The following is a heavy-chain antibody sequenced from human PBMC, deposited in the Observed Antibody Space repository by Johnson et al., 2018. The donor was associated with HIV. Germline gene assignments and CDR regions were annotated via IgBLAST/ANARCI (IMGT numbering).Heavy chain of an antibody. V-gene: IGHV3-48*04. CDR2: ISNSGGSK. D-gene: IGHD1-26*01. Sequence: EVQLMESGGGVVQPGGSLRLSCVASGFSFSHYGMHWVRQGPGKGLEWVSYISNSGGSKYYADSVKGRFTISRDNAQNSLYLQMNSLRAGDTAVYYCARLDRRSGSYYPGAFDIWGQGTMVTVSS. CDR1: GFSFSHYG. CDR3: ARLDRRSGSYYPGAFDI. J-gene: IGHJ3*02.